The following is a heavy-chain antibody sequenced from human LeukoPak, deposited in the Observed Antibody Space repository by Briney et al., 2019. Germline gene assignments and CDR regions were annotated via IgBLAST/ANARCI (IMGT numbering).Heavy chain of an antibody. J-gene: IGHJ4*02. Sequence: GDALKISCKGSGYSFPGYWTGWVRQMPGKGLEWMGIIYPGDSNAKYNPSFQGQVTISADKSISTAYLQWSSLKASDSAMYYCARHASGSYYKALDYWGQGTLVTVSS. V-gene: IGHV5-51*01. D-gene: IGHD1-26*01. CDR2: IYPGDSNA. CDR1: GYSFPGYW. CDR3: ARHASGSYYKALDY.